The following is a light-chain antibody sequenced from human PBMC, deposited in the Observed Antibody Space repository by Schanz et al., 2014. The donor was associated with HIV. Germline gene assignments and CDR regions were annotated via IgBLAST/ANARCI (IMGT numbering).Light chain of an antibody. CDR1: SGNIADSC. CDR3: QSYDSSNVV. V-gene: IGLV6-57*04. CDR2: ESD. Sequence: NFMLTQPHSVSESPGKTATISCTRSSGNIADSCVQWYQQRPGSAPITLIYESDQRHSGVPDRFSDSIDSSSNSASLTISGLKTEDEADYYCQSYDSSNVVFGGGTKLTVL. J-gene: IGLJ2*01.